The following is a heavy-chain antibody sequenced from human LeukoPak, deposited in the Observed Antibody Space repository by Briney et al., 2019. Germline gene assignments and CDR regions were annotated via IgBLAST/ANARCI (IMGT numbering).Heavy chain of an antibody. CDR1: GGSFSGYY. D-gene: IGHD1-14*01. J-gene: IGHJ4*02. V-gene: IGHV4-34*01. Sequence: SETLSLTCAVYGGSFSGYYWSWIRQPPGKGLEWIGEINHSGSTNYNPSLKSRVTISVDTSKNQFSLKLSSVTAADTAVYYCARGPDRYWGQGTLVTVSS. CDR2: INHSGST. CDR3: ARGPDRY.